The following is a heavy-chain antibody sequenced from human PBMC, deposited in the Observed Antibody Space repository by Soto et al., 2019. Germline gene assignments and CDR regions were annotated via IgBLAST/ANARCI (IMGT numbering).Heavy chain of an antibody. CDR2: ISGSGGST. J-gene: IGHJ4*02. D-gene: IGHD2-15*01. CDR3: AKSGVRDCSGGSCRVGWY. V-gene: IGHV3-23*01. Sequence: GGSLRLSCAASGFTFSSYAMSWVRQAPGKGLEWVSAISGSGGSTYYADSVKGRFTISRDNSKNTLYLQMNSLRAEDTAVYYCAKSGVRDCSGGSCRVGWYWGQGTLVTVSS. CDR1: GFTFSSYA.